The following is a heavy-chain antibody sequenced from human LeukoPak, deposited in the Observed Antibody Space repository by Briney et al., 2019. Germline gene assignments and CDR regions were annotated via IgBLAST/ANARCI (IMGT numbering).Heavy chain of an antibody. V-gene: IGHV3-21*04. J-gene: IGHJ4*02. CDR3: AKGGSGSYYIYYFDY. CDR2: ISSTSTYI. D-gene: IGHD3-10*01. Sequence: KAGGSLRLSCAASGFTFSRYTLNWVRQASGKGLEWVSSISSTSTYIYYADSVKGRFTVSRDNAKKSLYLQMNSLRGEDTAVYYCAKGGSGSYYIYYFDYWGQGTLVTVSS. CDR1: GFTFSRYT.